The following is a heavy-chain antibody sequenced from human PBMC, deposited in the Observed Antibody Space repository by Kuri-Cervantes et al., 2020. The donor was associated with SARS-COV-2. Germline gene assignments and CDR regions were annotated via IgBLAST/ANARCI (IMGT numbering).Heavy chain of an antibody. CDR2: INPNSGGT. D-gene: IGHD3-3*01. J-gene: IGHJ6*03. Sequence: ASVKVSCKASGYTFKTYGISWVRQAPGQGLEGMGWINPNSGGTNYAQKFQGRVTMTRDTSISTAYMELSRLRSDDPAVYYCARKSYDFWSGYPQTYYYYYMDVWGKGTTVTVSS. V-gene: IGHV1-2*02. CDR1: GYTFKTYG. CDR3: ARKSYDFWSGYPQTYYYYYMDV.